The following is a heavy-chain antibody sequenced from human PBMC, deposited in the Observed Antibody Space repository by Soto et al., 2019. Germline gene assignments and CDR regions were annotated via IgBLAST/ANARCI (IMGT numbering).Heavy chain of an antibody. V-gene: IGHV3-23*01. CDR2: ISGAGGST. Sequence: EVQLFASGGGLVQPGGSLSLSCAASQVTFSYYAMGWVRQAPGKGLEWVSLISGAGGSTNYADSVKGRFAISRDNSVNTLYLQMNSLRAEDTAVYYCAKGRPPFDIWGRGTLVIVAS. CDR3: AKGRPPFDI. J-gene: IGHJ2*01. D-gene: IGHD6-6*01. CDR1: QVTFSYYA.